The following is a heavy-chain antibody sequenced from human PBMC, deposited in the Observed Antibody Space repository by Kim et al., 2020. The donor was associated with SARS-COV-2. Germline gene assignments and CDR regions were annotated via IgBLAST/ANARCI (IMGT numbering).Heavy chain of an antibody. CDR1: GYSFTKYW. V-gene: IGHV5-51*01. CDR2: IYPDDSDT. CDR3: ARDRMYGSGSWVGGDV. Sequence: GESLKISCKGSGYSFTKYWIGWVRQMPGKGLEWMGIIYPDDSDTRYSPSFQGQVTISVDKSISTAYLQWRSLKASDTAMYYCARDRMYGSGSWVGGDVWAKGPRSPSP. D-gene: IGHD3-10*01. J-gene: IGHJ6*02.